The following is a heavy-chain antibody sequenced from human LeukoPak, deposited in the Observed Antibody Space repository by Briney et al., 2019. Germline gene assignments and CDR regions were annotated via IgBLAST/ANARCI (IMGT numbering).Heavy chain of an antibody. V-gene: IGHV3-7*01. J-gene: IGHJ4*02. CDR3: ARDKGSAEDYSPLNY. CDR2: IKQDGSEK. CDR1: GFTFSSYW. D-gene: IGHD4-11*01. Sequence: GGSLRLSCAASGFTFSSYWMSWVRQAPGKGLEWVANIKQDGSEKYYVDSVKGRFTISRDNAKNSLYLQMNSLRAEDTAVYYCARDKGSAEDYSPLNYWGQGTLVTVSS.